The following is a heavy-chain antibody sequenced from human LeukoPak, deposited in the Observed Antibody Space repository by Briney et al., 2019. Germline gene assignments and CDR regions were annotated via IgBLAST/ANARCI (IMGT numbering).Heavy chain of an antibody. CDR3: ARGGGNFDY. CDR2: ISSTSTYI. D-gene: IGHD2-15*01. CDR1: EFTFSSYT. J-gene: IGHJ4*02. Sequence: TGGSLRLSCAASEFTFSSYTINWVRQAPGKGLEWVSSISSTSTYISYAGSVKGRFTISRDNAKNSLYLQMNSLRAEDTAVYYCARGGGNFDYWGQGTLVTVSS. V-gene: IGHV3-21*01.